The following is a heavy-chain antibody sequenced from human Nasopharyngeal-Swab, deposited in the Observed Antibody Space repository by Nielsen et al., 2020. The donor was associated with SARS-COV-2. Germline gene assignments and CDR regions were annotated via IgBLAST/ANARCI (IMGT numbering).Heavy chain of an antibody. Sequence: GVLKISCAASGFTFSSYLMHWVRQAPGKGLVWVSRINSDGSSTSYADSVKGRFTISRDNAKNTLYLQMNSLRAEDTAVYYCARVPNRGYFDYWGQGTLVTVSS. CDR1: GFTFSSYL. CDR2: INSDGSST. CDR3: ARVPNRGYFDY. D-gene: IGHD3-10*01. J-gene: IGHJ4*02. V-gene: IGHV3-74*01.